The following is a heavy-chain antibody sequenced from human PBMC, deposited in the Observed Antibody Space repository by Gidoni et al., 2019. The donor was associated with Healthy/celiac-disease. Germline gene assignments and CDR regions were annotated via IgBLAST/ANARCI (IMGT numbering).Heavy chain of an antibody. J-gene: IGHJ4*02. D-gene: IGHD4-17*01. Sequence: ASGFTFSNAWMNWVRQAPGKGLEWVGRIKSKTDGGTTDYAAPVKGRFTISRDDSKNTLYLQMNSLKTEDTAVPYCTTESPGDGVLRHFDYWGQGTLVTVSS. V-gene: IGHV3-15*07. CDR1: GFTFSNAW. CDR3: TTESPGDGVLRHFDY. CDR2: IKSKTDGGTT.